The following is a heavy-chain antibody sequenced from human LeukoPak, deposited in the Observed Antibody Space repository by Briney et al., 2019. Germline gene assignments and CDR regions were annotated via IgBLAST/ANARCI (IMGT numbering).Heavy chain of an antibody. CDR1: GCSVSSGSYY. V-gene: IGHV4-61*01. CDR2: IYYSGST. Sequence: SETLSLTCTVSGCSVSSGSYYWSWIRQPPGKGLEWIGYIYYSGSTKYNPSLKSRVTISIDTSKNQFSLKLSSVTAADTAMYYCAGVVGGSYSMDVWGQGTTVTVSS. D-gene: IGHD1-26*01. CDR3: AGVVGGSYSMDV. J-gene: IGHJ6*03.